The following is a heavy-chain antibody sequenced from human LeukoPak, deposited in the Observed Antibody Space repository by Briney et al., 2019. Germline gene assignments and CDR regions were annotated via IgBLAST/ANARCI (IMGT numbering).Heavy chain of an antibody. Sequence: ASVKVSCKVSGYTLTELSMHWVRQAPGKGLEWMGGFDPEDGETIYAQKFQGRVTMTEDTSTDTAYMELSSLRSEDTAVYYCATAKPRSESLLFDPWGQGTLVTVSS. J-gene: IGHJ5*02. D-gene: IGHD3-10*01. CDR2: FDPEDGET. CDR1: GYTLTELS. CDR3: ATAKPRSESLLFDP. V-gene: IGHV1-24*01.